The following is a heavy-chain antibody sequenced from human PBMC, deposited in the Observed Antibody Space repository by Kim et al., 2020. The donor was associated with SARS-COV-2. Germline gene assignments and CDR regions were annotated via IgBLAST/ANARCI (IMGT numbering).Heavy chain of an antibody. CDR1: GGSFSGYY. V-gene: IGHV4-34*01. D-gene: IGHD3-10*01. CDR3: ARADRLPGRGGSGSSSTDRPSSRPRPGYYFDY. Sequence: SETLSLTCAVYGGSFSGYYWSWIRQPPGKGLEWIGEINHSGSTNYNPSLKSRVTISVDTSKNQFSLKLSSVTAADTAVYYCARADRLPGRGGSGSSSTDRPSSRPRPGYYFDYWGQGTLVTVSS. CDR2: INHSGST. J-gene: IGHJ4*02.